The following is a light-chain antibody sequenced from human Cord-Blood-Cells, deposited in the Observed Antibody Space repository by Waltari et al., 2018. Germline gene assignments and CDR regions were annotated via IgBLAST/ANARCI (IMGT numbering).Light chain of an antibody. Sequence: DIQMTHLPPPLPALVEAKVTITCRASQSISSYLNWYQQKPGKAPKLLIYAASSLQSGVPSRFSGSGSGTDFTLTISSLQPEDFATYYCQQSYSTPQTFGGGTKVEIK. CDR3: QQSYSTPQT. V-gene: IGKV1-39*01. CDR1: QSISSY. J-gene: IGKJ4*01. CDR2: AAS.